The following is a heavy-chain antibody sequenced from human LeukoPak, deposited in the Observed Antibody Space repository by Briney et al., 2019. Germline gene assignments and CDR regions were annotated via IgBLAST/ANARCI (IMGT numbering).Heavy chain of an antibody. D-gene: IGHD5-12*01. V-gene: IGHV3-23*01. CDR2: ISGSGGGT. J-gene: IGHJ4*02. Sequence: PGGSLRLSCAVSGFTFSSYAMTWVRQAPGKGLEWVSGISGSGGGTYYADSVKGRFTISRDNSKNTLYLQMSSLRVEDTAVYYCAKRLDWIDDWGQGTLVTVSS. CDR1: GFTFSSYA. CDR3: AKRLDWIDD.